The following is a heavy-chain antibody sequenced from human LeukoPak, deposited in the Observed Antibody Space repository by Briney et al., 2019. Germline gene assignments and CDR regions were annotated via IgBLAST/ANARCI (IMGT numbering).Heavy chain of an antibody. V-gene: IGHV3-21*01. CDR2: ISSSSSSYI. CDR3: ARDLTVAGTPNWFDP. CDR1: GFTFSSYS. D-gene: IGHD6-19*01. J-gene: IGHJ5*02. Sequence: GGSLRLSCAASGFTFSSYSMNWVRQAPGKGLEWVSSISSSSSSYIYYADSVKGRFTISRDNAKNSLYLQMNSLRAEDTAVYYCARDLTVAGTPNWFDPWGQGTLVTVSS.